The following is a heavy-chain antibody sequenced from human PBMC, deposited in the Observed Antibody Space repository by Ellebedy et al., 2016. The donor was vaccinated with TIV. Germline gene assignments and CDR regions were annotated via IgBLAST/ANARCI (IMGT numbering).Heavy chain of an antibody. CDR1: GFIFANYG. CDR3: ARGRAGRPYDF. Sequence: AASVKVSCKASGFIFANYGIHWVRQASGQGLEWLGWVAAYDGDTDYTQRLQGRVTMTTDASTSTAYMELRSLRSHDTAIYFCARGRAGRPYDFWGQGTLVIVSS. D-gene: IGHD6-6*01. J-gene: IGHJ4*02. V-gene: IGHV1-18*01. CDR2: VAAYDGDT.